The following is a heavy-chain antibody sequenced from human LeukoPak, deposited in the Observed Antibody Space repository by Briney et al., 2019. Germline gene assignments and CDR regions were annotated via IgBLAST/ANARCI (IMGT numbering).Heavy chain of an antibody. Sequence: TVRVSCKASGYTFSSYGITWVRHAHGQGLEWMGWISAYNGNTNYAQKLQGRVTMTTDTSTSTAYMELRSLRSDDTAVYYCARRGPDGIDYWGQGTLVTVSS. CDR2: ISAYNGNT. CDR1: GYTFSSYG. CDR3: ARRGPDGIDY. J-gene: IGHJ4*02. D-gene: IGHD1-26*01. V-gene: IGHV1-18*01.